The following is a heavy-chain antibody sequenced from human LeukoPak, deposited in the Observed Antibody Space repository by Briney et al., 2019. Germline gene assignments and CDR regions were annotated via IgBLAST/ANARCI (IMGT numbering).Heavy chain of an antibody. Sequence: GGSLRLSCAASGFTFSSYGMHWVRQAPGKGLEWVAVIWYDGSNKYYADSVEGRFTISRDNSKNTLYLQMNSLRAEDTAVYYCARDPSLGGHVDYWGQGTLVTVSS. CDR1: GFTFSSYG. J-gene: IGHJ4*02. CDR2: IWYDGSNK. V-gene: IGHV3-33*01. CDR3: ARDPSLGGHVDY. D-gene: IGHD3-16*01.